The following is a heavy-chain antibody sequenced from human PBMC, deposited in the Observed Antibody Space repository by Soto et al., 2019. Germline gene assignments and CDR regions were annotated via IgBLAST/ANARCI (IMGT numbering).Heavy chain of an antibody. V-gene: IGHV1-69*13. D-gene: IGHD1-26*01. CDR1: GGTFSRYA. CDR3: ARAIVGTTKQGWLDP. J-gene: IGHJ5*02. Sequence: ASVKVSCKASGGTFSRYAISWVRQAPGQGLEWMGGIIPIFGTANYAQKFQGRVTITADESTSTAYMELSSLRFEDTAVYYCARAIVGTTKQGWLDPWGQGPLVSVSS. CDR2: IIPIFGTA.